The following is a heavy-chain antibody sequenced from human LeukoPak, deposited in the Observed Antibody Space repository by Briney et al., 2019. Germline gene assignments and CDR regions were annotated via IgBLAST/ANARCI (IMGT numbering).Heavy chain of an antibody. V-gene: IGHV3-30*04. Sequence: GGSLRLSCAASGFTFSSYAMHWVRQAPGKGLEWVAVISYDGSDKYYADSVKDRFTISRDNSKNTLYLQMNSLRVEDTAVYYCARDRTAGIVVASRLDYWGQGTLVTVSS. CDR3: ARDRTAGIVVASRLDY. CDR1: GFTFSSYA. D-gene: IGHD6-19*01. CDR2: ISYDGSDK. J-gene: IGHJ4*02.